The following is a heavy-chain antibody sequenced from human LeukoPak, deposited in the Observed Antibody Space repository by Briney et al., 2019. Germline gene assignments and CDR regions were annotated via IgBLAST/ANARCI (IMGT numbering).Heavy chain of an antibody. D-gene: IGHD1-26*01. Sequence: ASVKVSCKASGYTFTSYEFNWARQATGQGPELKGWMNPNNGNTGYAQKFQGRVSMTRDTSINTAYLELSSLRSEDTAVYYCARGGRGGSYWTDYWGQGTLVTVSS. CDR2: MNPNNGNT. J-gene: IGHJ4*02. CDR1: GYTFTSYE. CDR3: ARGGRGGSYWTDY. V-gene: IGHV1-8*01.